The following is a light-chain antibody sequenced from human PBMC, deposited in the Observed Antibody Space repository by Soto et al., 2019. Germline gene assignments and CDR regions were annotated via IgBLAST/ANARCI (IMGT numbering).Light chain of an antibody. Sequence: QSVLTQPASVSGSPGQSITISCTGTSSDVGGYNYVSWYQQHPGKAPKVMIYEVSNRPSGVSNRFSGSKSGNTASLTISGLPAEDEADYYCSSYRGSSPYVFGTGTKLTVL. J-gene: IGLJ1*01. V-gene: IGLV2-14*01. CDR1: SSDVGGYNY. CDR2: EVS. CDR3: SSYRGSSPYV.